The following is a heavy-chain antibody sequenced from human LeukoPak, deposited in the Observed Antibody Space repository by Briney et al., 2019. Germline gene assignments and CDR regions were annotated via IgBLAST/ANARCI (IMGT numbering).Heavy chain of an antibody. D-gene: IGHD3-3*01. CDR2: GYYSGST. CDR3: ARERIFGTNWFDP. CDR1: GGSISSSSYY. V-gene: IGHV4-39*02. J-gene: IGHJ5*02. Sequence: MASETLPLTCTVSGGSISSSSYYWDWIRQPPGKGLEWIGTGYYSGSTYYNPSLKSRVTISVDTSKNQFSLKLSSVTAADTAVYYCARERIFGTNWFDPWGQGTLVTVSS.